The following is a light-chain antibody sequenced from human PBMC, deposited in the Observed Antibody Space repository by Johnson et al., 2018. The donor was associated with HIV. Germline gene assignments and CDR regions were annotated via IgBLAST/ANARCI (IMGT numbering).Light chain of an antibody. CDR3: GTWDSSLSVV. J-gene: IGLJ1*01. Sequence: VLNQPPSVSAAPGQKVTISCSGSSSNIGNNYVSWYQQVPGTAPKLLIYDNNKRPSGIPDRFSGSKSGTSATLGITGLQTGDEADYYCGTWDSSLSVVFGTGTKVTVL. V-gene: IGLV1-51*01. CDR1: SSNIGNNY. CDR2: DNN.